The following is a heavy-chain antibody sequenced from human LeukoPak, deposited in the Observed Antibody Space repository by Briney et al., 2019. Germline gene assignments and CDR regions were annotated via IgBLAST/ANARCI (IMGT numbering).Heavy chain of an antibody. CDR2: ISDDGDND. J-gene: IGHJ4*02. CDR3: ARSQSTFLLYYYDSSGFLIKD. D-gene: IGHD3-22*01. Sequence: GGSLRLSCAASGFTFNNFAIHWVRQAPGKGLEWVAVISDDGDNDYYADSVQGRFTISRDNSKNTLYLQMSSLRAEDTAMYYCARSQSTFLLYYYDSSGFLIKDWGQGTLLTVSS. CDR1: GFTFNNFA. V-gene: IGHV3-30-3*01.